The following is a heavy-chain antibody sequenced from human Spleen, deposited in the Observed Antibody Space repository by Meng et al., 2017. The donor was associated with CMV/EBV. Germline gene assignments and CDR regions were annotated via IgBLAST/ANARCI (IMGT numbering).Heavy chain of an antibody. CDR3: ARGADRSHVVVVPAAITYQYHYAMDV. V-gene: IGHV3-11*01. Sequence: GESLKISCAGSGFTFSDYYMSWIRQAPGKGLEWISYISNSGGPTYYADSVRGRFTISRDNAKNSLYLQMTSLRAEDAAVYYCARGADRSHVVVVPAAITYQYHYAMDVWGRGTTVTVSS. D-gene: IGHD2-2*01. J-gene: IGHJ6*02. CDR1: GFTFSDYY. CDR2: ISNSGGPT.